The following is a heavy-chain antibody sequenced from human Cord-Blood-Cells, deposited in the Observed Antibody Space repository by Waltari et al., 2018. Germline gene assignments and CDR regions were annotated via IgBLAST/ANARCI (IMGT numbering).Heavy chain of an antibody. Sequence: QVQLVQSGAEVKKPGASVKVSCKVSGYTITELSMHWVRQAPGKGLEWMGGFDPEDGETIYAQKFQGRVTMTEDTSTDTAYMELSSLRSEDTAVYYCATDKRWFRELFGAFDIWGQGTMVTVSS. D-gene: IGHD3-10*01. CDR2: FDPEDGET. V-gene: IGHV1-24*01. CDR3: ATDKRWFRELFGAFDI. CDR1: GYTITELS. J-gene: IGHJ3*02.